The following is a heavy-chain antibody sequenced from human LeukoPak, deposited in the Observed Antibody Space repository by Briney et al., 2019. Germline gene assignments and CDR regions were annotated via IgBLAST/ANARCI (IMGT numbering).Heavy chain of an antibody. V-gene: IGHV4-31*03. CDR1: GGPISSGGFH. CDR2: IHGSGTT. CDR3: ARFRGIAAAGRWFDP. Sequence: SQTLSLTCTVSGGPISSGGFHWSWIRQHPGKGLEWIGYIHGSGTTYFNPSLKSRVTISVDTSKNQFSLKLSSVTAADTAVYYCARFRGIAAAGRWFDPWGQGTLVTVSS. J-gene: IGHJ5*02. D-gene: IGHD6-13*01.